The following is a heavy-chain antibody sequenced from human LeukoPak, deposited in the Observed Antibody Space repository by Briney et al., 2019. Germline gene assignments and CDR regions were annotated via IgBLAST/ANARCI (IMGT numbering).Heavy chain of an antibody. D-gene: IGHD5-12*01. CDR1: GFTLTNYE. CDR3: ARDAQLSGDELGL. CDR2: ISNSGAAI. Sequence: PGGSLTLSCAASGFTLTNYEMSWVRQAPGKGLEWISYISNSGAAIHYADSVKGRFTISRDNAQNSLYLQMNSLRAEDTAVYYCARDAQLSGDELGLWGQGTLVTVSS. V-gene: IGHV3-48*03. J-gene: IGHJ4*02.